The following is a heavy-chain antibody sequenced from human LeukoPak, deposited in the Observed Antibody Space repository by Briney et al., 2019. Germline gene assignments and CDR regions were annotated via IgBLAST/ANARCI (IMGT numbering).Heavy chain of an antibody. CDR1: GFTFSSYA. V-gene: IGHV3-23*01. D-gene: IGHD6-19*01. CDR2: ICGSGGST. Sequence: PGGSLRFSCAASGFTFSSYAMSWVRQAPGKGLEWVSSICGSGGSTYYADSVKGRFTISRDNSKNALFLQMNSLRAEDTAVFYCAKASSGWYFDPFDYWGQGTLVTVSS. CDR3: AKASSGWYFDPFDY. J-gene: IGHJ4*02.